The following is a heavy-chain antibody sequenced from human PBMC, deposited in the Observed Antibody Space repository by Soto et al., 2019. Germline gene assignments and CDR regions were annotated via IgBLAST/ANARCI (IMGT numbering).Heavy chain of an antibody. D-gene: IGHD3-22*01. CDR3: ATQGLDSSGYYPHEHAFDI. CDR1: GYTLTELS. Sequence: ASVKVSCKVSGYTLTELSMHWVRQAPGKGLEWMGGFDPEDGETIYAQKFQGRVTMTEDTSTDTAYMELSSLRSEDTAVYYCATQGLDSSGYYPHEHAFDIWGQGTMVTVSS. CDR2: FDPEDGET. V-gene: IGHV1-24*01. J-gene: IGHJ3*02.